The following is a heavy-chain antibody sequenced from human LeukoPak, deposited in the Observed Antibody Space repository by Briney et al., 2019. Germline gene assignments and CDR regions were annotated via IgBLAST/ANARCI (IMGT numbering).Heavy chain of an antibody. V-gene: IGHV3-7*01. D-gene: IGHD6-13*01. CDR2: IKQDGSEK. J-gene: IGHJ4*02. CDR1: GFTFSSYW. Sequence: GGSLRLSCAASGFTFSSYWMSWVRQAPGKGLEWVSHIKQDGSEKCYVDSVKGRFTISRDNAKNSLYLQMNSLRAEDTAVYYWARDLNLRGRSWYGGYYFDYWGQGTLVTVSS. CDR3: ARDLNLRGRSWYGGYYFDY.